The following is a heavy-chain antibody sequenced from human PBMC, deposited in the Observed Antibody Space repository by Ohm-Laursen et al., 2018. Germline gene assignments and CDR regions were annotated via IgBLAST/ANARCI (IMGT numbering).Heavy chain of an antibody. CDR2: LSGSGHDT. CDR1: GFTFSSYT. J-gene: IGHJ5*02. D-gene: IGHD3-10*01. V-gene: IGHV3-23*01. CDR3: AKDRWGSGSYYPHNWFDP. Sequence: GSLRLSCTASGFTFSSYTMSWVRQAPEKGLEWVSGLSGSGHDTYYTDSVKGRFTISRDNSKNTLYLQMNSLRAEDTAVYYCAKDRWGSGSYYPHNWFDPWGQGTLVTVSS.